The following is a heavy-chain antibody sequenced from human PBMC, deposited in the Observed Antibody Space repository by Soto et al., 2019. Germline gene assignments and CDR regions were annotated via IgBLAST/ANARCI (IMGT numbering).Heavy chain of an antibody. J-gene: IGHJ6*02. Sequence: ASVKVSCKASGYTFTSYGISWVRQAPGQGLEWMGWISAYNGNTNYAQKLQGRVTMTTDTSTSTAYMELRSLRSDDTAGYYCARVGYSSSWSVSSSGMDVWGQETTVTVSS. CDR3: ARVGYSSSWSVSSSGMDV. V-gene: IGHV1-18*04. D-gene: IGHD6-13*01. CDR1: GYTFTSYG. CDR2: ISAYNGNT.